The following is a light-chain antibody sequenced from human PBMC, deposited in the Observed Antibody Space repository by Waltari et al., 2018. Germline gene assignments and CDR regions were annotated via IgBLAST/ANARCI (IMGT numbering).Light chain of an antibody. CDR1: QSISSY. J-gene: IGKJ2*01. V-gene: IGKV1-39*01. CDR2: AAS. Sequence: DIQMTQSQSSLSASVGDIVTITCRASQSISSYLNWYQQKPGKAPKLLIYAASSLQSGVPSRFSGSGSGTDFTLTISSLQPEDFETYYCQQSYSTPDTFGQGTKLEIK. CDR3: QQSYSTPDT.